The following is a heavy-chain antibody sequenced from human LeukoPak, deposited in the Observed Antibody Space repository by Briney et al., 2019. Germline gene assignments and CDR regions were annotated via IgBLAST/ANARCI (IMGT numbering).Heavy chain of an antibody. Sequence: SETLSLTCTVPGGSISSGSYSWSWIRQPAGKGLEWIGRIYTSGSTNYKPSLKSRVTISVDTSKNQFSLKLSSVTAADTAVYYCARTLGWSVWTGDAFDIWGQGTMVTVSS. D-gene: IGHD3-3*01. CDR2: IYTSGST. V-gene: IGHV4-61*02. CDR1: GGSISSGSYS. J-gene: IGHJ3*02. CDR3: ARTLGWSVWTGDAFDI.